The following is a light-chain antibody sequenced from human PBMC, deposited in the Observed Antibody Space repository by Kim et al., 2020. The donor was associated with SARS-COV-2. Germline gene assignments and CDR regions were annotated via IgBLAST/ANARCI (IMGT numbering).Light chain of an antibody. CDR2: YDD. CDR3: AAWDDSLNGPV. J-gene: IGLJ2*01. Sequence: QRVTISSSGSSSNIGNNAVNWYQQLPGKAPKLLIYYDDLLPSGVSDRFSGSKSGTSASLAISGLQSEDEADYYCAAWDDSLNGPVFGGGTQLTVL. CDR1: SSNIGNNA. V-gene: IGLV1-36*01.